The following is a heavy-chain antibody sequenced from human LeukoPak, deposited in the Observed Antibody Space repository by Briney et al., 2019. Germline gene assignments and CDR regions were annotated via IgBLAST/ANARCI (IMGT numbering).Heavy chain of an antibody. Sequence: GASVKVSCKASGYTFTNYAMNWVRQAPGQWLEFMGWIHPSTGNPTYAQGFTGRFVFSLDTSVSTTYLQITGLKAEDTAVYFCARAFQSLGGLSLPDYWGQGTLVTVSS. CDR3: ARAFQSLGGLSLPDY. V-gene: IGHV7-4-1*02. J-gene: IGHJ4*02. CDR1: GYTFTNYA. D-gene: IGHD3-16*02. CDR2: IHPSTGNP.